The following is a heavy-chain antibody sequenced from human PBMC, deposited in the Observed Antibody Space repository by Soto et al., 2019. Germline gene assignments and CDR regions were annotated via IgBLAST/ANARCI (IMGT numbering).Heavy chain of an antibody. CDR2: IYYSGNT. J-gene: IGHJ4*02. D-gene: IGHD2-2*01. V-gene: IGHV4-30-4*01. CDR1: GGSISSGGSY. Sequence: SETLSLTCTVSGGSISSGGSYWGWIRQPPGKGLEWIGYIYYSGNTYFNPSLKSRVTLSVDTSKNQFSLNLSSVTAADTAVYYGVRYCSTTKCPFDYWGQGTLVTVSS. CDR3: VRYCSTTKCPFDY.